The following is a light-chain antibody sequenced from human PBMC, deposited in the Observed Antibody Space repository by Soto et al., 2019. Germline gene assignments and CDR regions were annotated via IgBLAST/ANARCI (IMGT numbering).Light chain of an antibody. CDR3: QQYGSSSCT. CDR1: QSVSSSY. CDR2: ATS. V-gene: IGKV3-20*01. J-gene: IGKJ1*01. Sequence: EIVLTQSPCTLSLSPGERATLSCRASQSVSSSYLAWYQQKPGQPPRLVMYATSSRATGIPARFSGSGSGTDFTLTISRLEPEDFAVSYCQQYGSSSCTFGQGTKVDIK.